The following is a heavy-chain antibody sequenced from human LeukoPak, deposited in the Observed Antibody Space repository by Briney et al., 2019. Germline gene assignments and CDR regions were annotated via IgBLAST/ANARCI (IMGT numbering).Heavy chain of an antibody. CDR3: AKLYDSSAYYYMDV. CDR1: GFTFSNYA. CDR2: TSGTGGNT. V-gene: IGHV3-23*01. Sequence: GGSLRPSCAASGFTFSNYAMSWVRQAPGKGLEWVSVTSGTGGNTYYADSVKGRFTISRDNSDNTLDLQMNSLRAEDTAVYYCAKLYDSSAYYYMDVWGKGTTVTVSS. J-gene: IGHJ6*03. D-gene: IGHD3-22*01.